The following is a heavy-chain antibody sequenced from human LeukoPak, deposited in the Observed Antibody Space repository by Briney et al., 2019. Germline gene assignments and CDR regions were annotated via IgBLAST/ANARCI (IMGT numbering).Heavy chain of an antibody. CDR1: GGSISSYY. D-gene: IGHD5-24*01. V-gene: IGHV4-59*01. CDR3: ASTRDGYNYVYFGY. CDR2: IYYSGST. Sequence: SETLSLTCTVSGGSISSYYWSWIRQPPGKGLEWIGYIYYSGSTNYNPSLKSRVTISVDTSKNQFSLKLSSVTAADTAVYYCASTRDGYNYVYFGYWGQGTLVTVSS. J-gene: IGHJ4*02.